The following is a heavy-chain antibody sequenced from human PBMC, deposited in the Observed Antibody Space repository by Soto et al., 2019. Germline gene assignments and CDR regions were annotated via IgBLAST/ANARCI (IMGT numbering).Heavy chain of an antibody. V-gene: IGHV3-30*18. CDR1: GFTFSSYG. CDR2: ISYDGSNK. Sequence: QVQLVESGGGVVQPGRSLRLSCAASGFTFSSYGMHWVRQAPGKGLEWVAVISYDGSNKYYADSVKGRFTISRDNSKNTLYLQRNSLGAEDTAVDYWAKVSGGGGYGFSYYGMDVWGQGTTVTVSS. CDR3: AKVSGGGGYGFSYYGMDV. D-gene: IGHD3-16*02. J-gene: IGHJ6*02.